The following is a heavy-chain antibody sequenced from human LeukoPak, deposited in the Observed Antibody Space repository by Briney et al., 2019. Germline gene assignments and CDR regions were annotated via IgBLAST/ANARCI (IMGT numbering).Heavy chain of an antibody. Sequence: SETLSLTCTVSGGSISNKYWSWIRQPPGKGLEWIGYIYYSGNTNYNPSLKSRVTILVDTSKNQVSLKLSSVTAADTAVYYCARRLTWAGIDYWGQGTLVTVSS. CDR1: GGSISNKY. CDR3: ARRLTWAGIDY. CDR2: IYYSGNT. J-gene: IGHJ4*02. V-gene: IGHV4-59*12. D-gene: IGHD6-19*01.